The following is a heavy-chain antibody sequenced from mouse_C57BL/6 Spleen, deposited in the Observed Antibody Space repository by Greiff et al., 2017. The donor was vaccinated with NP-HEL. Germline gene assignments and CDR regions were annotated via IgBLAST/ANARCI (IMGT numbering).Heavy chain of an antibody. V-gene: IGHV5-17*01. Sequence: DVKLVESGGGLVKPGGSLKLSCAASGFTFSDYGMHWVRQAPEKGLEWVAYISSGSSTIYYADTVKGRFTISRDNAKNTLFLQMTSLRSEDTAMYYCARPGGSTFDYWGQGTTLTVSS. D-gene: IGHD1-1*01. CDR3: ARPGGSTFDY. CDR1: GFTFSDYG. CDR2: ISSGSSTI. J-gene: IGHJ2*01.